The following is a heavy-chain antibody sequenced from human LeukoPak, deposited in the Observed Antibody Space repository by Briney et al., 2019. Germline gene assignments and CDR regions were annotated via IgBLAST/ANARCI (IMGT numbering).Heavy chain of an antibody. V-gene: IGHV1-69*13. J-gene: IGHJ3*02. D-gene: IGHD6-13*01. CDR2: IIPIFGTA. CDR1: GGTFSSYA. CDR3: ARVLFFGIAAAGPSKGAFDI. Sequence: AASVKVSCKASGGTFSSYAISWVRQAPGQGLEWMGGIIPIFGTANYAQKFQGRVTITADESTSTAYMELSSLRSEDTAVYYCARVLFFGIAAAGPSKGAFDIWGQGTMVTVSS.